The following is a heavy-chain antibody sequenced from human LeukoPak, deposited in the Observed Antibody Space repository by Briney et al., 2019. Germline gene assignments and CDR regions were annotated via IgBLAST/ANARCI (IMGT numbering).Heavy chain of an antibody. D-gene: IGHD3-22*01. V-gene: IGHV1-46*01. CDR3: ARGPGEGGSSGYYYGKPEDPAEYYFDY. CDR1: GYTFTSYY. J-gene: IGHJ4*01. Sequence: ASVKVSCKASGYTFTSYYMHWVRQAPGQGLEWMGIINPSGGRTSYAQKFQGRVTMTRDMSTSTDYMELSSLRSEDTAVYYCARGPGEGGSSGYYYGKPEDPAEYYFDYWGHGTLVTVSS. CDR2: INPSGGRT.